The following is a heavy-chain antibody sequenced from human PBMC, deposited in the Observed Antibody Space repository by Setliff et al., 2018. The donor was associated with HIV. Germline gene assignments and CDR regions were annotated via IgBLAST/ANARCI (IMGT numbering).Heavy chain of an antibody. CDR1: GGSGFTFSDYY. CDR2: IYYSGST. D-gene: IGHD3-22*01. CDR3: ARSRTSSGYYGVTGYGMDV. J-gene: IGHJ6*02. Sequence: SETLRLSCAGSGSGGSGFTFSDYYMSWIRQPPGKGLEWIGYIYYSGSTNYNPSLKSRVTISVATSKNQFSLKLNSVTTADTAVYYCARSRTSSGYYGVTGYGMDVWGQGTTVTVSS. V-gene: IGHV4-61*08.